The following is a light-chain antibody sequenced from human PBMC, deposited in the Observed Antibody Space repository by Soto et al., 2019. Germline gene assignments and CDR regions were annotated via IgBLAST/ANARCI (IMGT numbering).Light chain of an antibody. J-gene: IGKJ1*01. CDR3: LQNYHYPCT. CDR2: AAS. V-gene: IGKV1-6*01. Sequence: AIQMTQSPTSLSSSVGDRVTITCRASQDIRSDLGWYQQKPGKAPQLLIYAASTLQSGVPSRFSGSGSGTDFTLTISSLQPEDFATYYCLQNYHYPCTFGQGTKVEIK. CDR1: QDIRSD.